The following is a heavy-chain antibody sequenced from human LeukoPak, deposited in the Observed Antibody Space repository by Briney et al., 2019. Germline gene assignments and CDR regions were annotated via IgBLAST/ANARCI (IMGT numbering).Heavy chain of an antibody. Sequence: KPSETLSLTCTVSGGSISSGSYYWSWIRQPAGKGLQWIGRIYTSGSTNYNPSLKSRVTILVDTSKNQFSLKLSPVTAADTPVYYCARSFGAGCQTLEYGRQGTLVTVSS. CDR2: IYTSGST. CDR1: GGSISSGSYY. V-gene: IGHV4-61*02. D-gene: IGHD4/OR15-4a*01. J-gene: IGHJ4*02. CDR3: ARSFGAGCQTLEY.